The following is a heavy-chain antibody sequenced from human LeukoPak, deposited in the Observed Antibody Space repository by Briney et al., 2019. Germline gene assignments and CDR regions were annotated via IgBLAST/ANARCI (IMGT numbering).Heavy chain of an antibody. CDR1: GGSFSNYY. Sequence: SETLSLTCGVYGGSFSNYYWSWIRQPPGKGLGWIGEINHSGSTNYNPSLKSRATISVDTSKKQVSLKVNSVTAADTAVYYCARGGAVLLWFGSNYYMDVWGKGTTVIVSS. V-gene: IGHV4-34*01. D-gene: IGHD3-10*01. J-gene: IGHJ6*03. CDR2: INHSGST. CDR3: ARGGAVLLWFGSNYYMDV.